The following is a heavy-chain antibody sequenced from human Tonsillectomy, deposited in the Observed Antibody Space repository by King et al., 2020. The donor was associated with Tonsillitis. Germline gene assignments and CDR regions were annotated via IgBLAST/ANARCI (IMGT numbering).Heavy chain of an antibody. D-gene: IGHD3-22*01. V-gene: IGHV1-46*01. CDR1: GYTFTSYY. Sequence: QLVQSGAEVKKPGASVKVSCKASGYTFTSYYMHWVRQAPGQGLEWMGIINPSGGSTSYAQKFQDRVTMTRDTSTNTVYMELSSQRSEDTAVYYCARDTYYYDSSGYYAKYYFDYWGQGTLVTVSS. CDR2: INPSGGST. J-gene: IGHJ4*02. CDR3: ARDTYYYDSSGYYAKYYFDY.